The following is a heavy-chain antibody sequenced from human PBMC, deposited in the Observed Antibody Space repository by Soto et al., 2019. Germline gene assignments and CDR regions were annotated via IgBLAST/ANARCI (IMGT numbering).Heavy chain of an antibody. CDR1: GGSISSGGYY. J-gene: IGHJ2*01. CDR3: ARDTPGGYYPLWYFDL. D-gene: IGHD3-10*01. V-gene: IGHV4-31*02. CDR2: IYYSGST. Sequence: QVQLQESGPGLVKPSQTLSLTWTVSGGSISSGGYYWSWIRQHPGKGLEWIGYIYYSGSTYYNPSLNSRVTISADTSKNQFSLKLSAVTAADTAVYYCARDTPGGYYPLWYFDLWGRGTLVTVSS.